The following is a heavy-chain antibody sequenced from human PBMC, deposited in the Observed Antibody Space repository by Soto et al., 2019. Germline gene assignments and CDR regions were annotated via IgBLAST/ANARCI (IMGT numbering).Heavy chain of an antibody. Sequence: EVQLLESGGGLVQPGGSLRLSCAASGFIFRTHAMSWVRQTPGKGLEWVSVISGSGDTTYYADSVKGRFTISRDNSKSTLALHMNSLRAEDTALYYCAKDGGTYYDIPFAFDIWGQGTMVTVSS. CDR2: ISGSGDTT. CDR1: GFIFRTHA. CDR3: AKDGGTYYDIPFAFDI. V-gene: IGHV3-23*01. D-gene: IGHD3-9*01. J-gene: IGHJ3*02.